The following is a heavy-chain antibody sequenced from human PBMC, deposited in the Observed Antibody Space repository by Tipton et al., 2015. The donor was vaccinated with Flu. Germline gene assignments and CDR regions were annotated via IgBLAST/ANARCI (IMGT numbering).Heavy chain of an antibody. CDR2: IFHTGTT. CDR3: ARDRWEYSSGFDS. CDR1: GYSISSGYY. Sequence: TLSLTCAVSGYSISSGYYWGWIRQPPGKGLEWIGSIFHTGTTSYNPSLKSRVTISVDTSKNQFSLKLTSMTAADTAVYYCARDRWEYSSGFDSWGQGTLVTFSP. D-gene: IGHD6-19*01. J-gene: IGHJ4*02. V-gene: IGHV4-38-2*02.